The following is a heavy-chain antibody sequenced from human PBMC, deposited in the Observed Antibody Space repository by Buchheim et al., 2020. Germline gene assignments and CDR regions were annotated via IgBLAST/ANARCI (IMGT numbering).Heavy chain of an antibody. D-gene: IGHD2-21*01. CDR1: GGSFSGYY. J-gene: IGHJ6*03. V-gene: IGHV4-34*01. Sequence: QVQLQQWGAGLLKPSETLSLTCAVYGGSFSGYYWSWIRQPPGKGLEWIGEINHSGSTNYNPSLKSRVTISVDTSKNQFSLKLSSVTDADTAVYYCAREPRLRFFGYMDVWGKGTT. CDR3: AREPRLRFFGYMDV. CDR2: INHSGST.